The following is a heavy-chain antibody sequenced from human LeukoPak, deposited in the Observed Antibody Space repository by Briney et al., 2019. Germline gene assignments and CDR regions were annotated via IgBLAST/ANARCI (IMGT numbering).Heavy chain of an antibody. CDR2: IYYSGST. J-gene: IGHJ4*02. D-gene: IGHD2-15*01. V-gene: IGHV4-39*01. Sequence: PSETLSLTCTVSGGSISSYYWGWIRQPPGKGLEWIGSIYYSGSTYYNPSLKSRVTISVDTSKNQFSLKLSSVTAADTAVYYCASLLDIVFDYWGQGTLVTVSS. CDR1: GGSISSYY. CDR3: ASLLDIVFDY.